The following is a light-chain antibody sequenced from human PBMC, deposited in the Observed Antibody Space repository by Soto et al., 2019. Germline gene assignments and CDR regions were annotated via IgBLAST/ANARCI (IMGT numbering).Light chain of an antibody. Sequence: EIVLTQSPATLSLSPGERATLSCRASQSVSSYLAWYQQKPGQAPRLLIYDASNRATGIPARFSGSGSGTDFTLTFCSLEPEDVAVYYCQQRSNWLRTFGPGTKVDIK. CDR2: DAS. J-gene: IGKJ3*01. CDR1: QSVSSY. V-gene: IGKV3-11*01. CDR3: QQRSNWLRT.